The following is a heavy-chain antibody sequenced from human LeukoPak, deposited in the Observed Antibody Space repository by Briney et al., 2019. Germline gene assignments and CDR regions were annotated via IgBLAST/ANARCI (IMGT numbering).Heavy chain of an antibody. V-gene: IGHV3-74*01. J-gene: IGHJ2*01. D-gene: IGHD3-16*01. Sequence: PGGSLRLSCAASGFTFTSYWMHWVRQAPGKGLVWVLRINSGGSSTTYADSVKGRFTIYRDNAKNTMDLQMNSLRAEHTAVYYCVRDNWAPRGYFDLWGRGTLVTVSS. CDR1: GFTFTSYW. CDR2: INSGGSST. CDR3: VRDNWAPRGYFDL.